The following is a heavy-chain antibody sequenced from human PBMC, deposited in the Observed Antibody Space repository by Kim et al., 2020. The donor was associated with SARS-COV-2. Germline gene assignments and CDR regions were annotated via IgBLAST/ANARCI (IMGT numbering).Heavy chain of an antibody. CDR3: TRTWGY. Sequence: GGSLRLSCAASGFTVSRYHMSWVRQAPGKGLEWVSITYKSGDTNYADSVKGRFTISIDNTTNTVHLQMNSLRGDDTAVYYCTRTWGYWGQGTLVAVSS. D-gene: IGHD7-27*01. V-gene: IGHV3-53*01. J-gene: IGHJ4*02. CDR1: GFTVSRYH. CDR2: TYKSGDT.